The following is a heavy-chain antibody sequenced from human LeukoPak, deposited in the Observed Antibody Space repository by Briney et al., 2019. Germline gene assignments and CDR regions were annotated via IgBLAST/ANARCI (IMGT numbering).Heavy chain of an antibody. CDR3: VRIIVGASNWFDS. CDR1: GFPFSTHW. D-gene: IGHD1-26*01. J-gene: IGHJ5*01. CDR2: IHSDGRVT. V-gene: IGHV3-74*01. Sequence: GGSLRLSCAASGFPFSTHWMHWVPQAPGKGLVWVSRIHSDGRVTNYADSVKGRFTISRDNAKNTLYLQMNSLRAEDTAVYYCVRIIVGASNWFDSWGQGTLVTVSS.